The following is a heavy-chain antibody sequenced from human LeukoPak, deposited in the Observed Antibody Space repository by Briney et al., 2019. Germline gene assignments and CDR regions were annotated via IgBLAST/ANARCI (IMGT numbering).Heavy chain of an antibody. Sequence: GSLRLSCAASGFTFSSFAMSWVRQAPGKGLEWVSSISGSGESTYYADYVKGRFTVSRDNSKNTLNLQLNSLRAEDTAVYYCAKDAIGQYRPYYFDCWGQGTLVTVSS. D-gene: IGHD3-16*02. V-gene: IGHV3-23*01. CDR3: AKDAIGQYRPYYFDC. J-gene: IGHJ4*02. CDR1: GFTFSSFA. CDR2: ISGSGEST.